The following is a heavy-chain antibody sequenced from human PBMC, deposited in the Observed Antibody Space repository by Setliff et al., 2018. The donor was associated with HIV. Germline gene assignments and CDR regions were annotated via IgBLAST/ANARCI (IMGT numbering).Heavy chain of an antibody. CDR1: GFTFSSNW. V-gene: IGHV3-7*03. CDR2: IKQDGSLM. J-gene: IGHJ4*02. D-gene: IGHD3-9*01. Sequence: PGGSLRLSCAASGFTFSSNWMSWVRQAPGKGLEWVANIKQDGSLMYYVDSVRGRFTISRDNAKKTLYLQMNSLRAEDAAFYYCAREAYDVLTPHAHIDYWGQGVLVTVSS. CDR3: AREAYDVLTPHAHIDY.